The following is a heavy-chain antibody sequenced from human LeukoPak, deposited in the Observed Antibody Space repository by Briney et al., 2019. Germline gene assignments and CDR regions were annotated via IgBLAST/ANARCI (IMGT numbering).Heavy chain of an antibody. Sequence: RASVKVSCKASGGTFSSYAISWVRQAPGQGLEWMGRIIPIFGTANYAQKFQGRVTITTDESTSTAYMELSSLRSEDTAVYYCARDGDYYGSGSYHDYWGQGTLVTVSS. D-gene: IGHD3-10*01. CDR2: IIPIFGTA. J-gene: IGHJ4*02. CDR1: GGTFSSYA. V-gene: IGHV1-69*05. CDR3: ARDGDYYGSGSYHDY.